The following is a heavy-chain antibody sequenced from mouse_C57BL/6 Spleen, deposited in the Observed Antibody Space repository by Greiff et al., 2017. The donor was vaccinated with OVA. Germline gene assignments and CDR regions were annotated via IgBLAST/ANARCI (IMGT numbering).Heavy chain of an antibody. D-gene: IGHD3-3*01. Sequence: VQLQQSGPVLVKPGASVTMSCKASGYTFTDYYMNWVKQSHGKSLEWIGVIKPYDGGTSYNQKFKGQATLTVDTSSSTAYMELNSLTSEDSAVDYIAGGAGDGAMDDWGQGTSVTVSS. CDR3: AGGAGDGAMDD. J-gene: IGHJ4*01. CDR2: IKPYDGGT. V-gene: IGHV1-19*01. CDR1: GYTFTDYY.